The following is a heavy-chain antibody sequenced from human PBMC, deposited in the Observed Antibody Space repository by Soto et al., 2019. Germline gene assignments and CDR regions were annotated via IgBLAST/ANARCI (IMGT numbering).Heavy chain of an antibody. CDR3: ATGPGQWLARYYFDY. Sequence: ASVKVSCKVPGYTLTELSMHWVRQAPGKGLEWMGGFDPEDGETIYAQKFQGRVTMTEDTSTDTAYMELSSLRSEDTAVYYCATGPGQWLARYYFDYWGQGTLVTVSS. V-gene: IGHV1-24*01. CDR1: GYTLTELS. CDR2: FDPEDGET. D-gene: IGHD6-19*01. J-gene: IGHJ4*02.